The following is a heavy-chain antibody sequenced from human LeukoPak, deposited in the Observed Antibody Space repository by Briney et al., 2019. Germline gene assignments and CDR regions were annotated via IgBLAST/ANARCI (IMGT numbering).Heavy chain of an antibody. J-gene: IGHJ4*02. V-gene: IGHV3-21*01. CDR2: ISSSSSYI. D-gene: IGHD6-6*01. Sequence: GGSLRPYSASCAFTCSSYSMNWVRQAPGKGLEGVSSISSSSSYIYYADSVKGRFTISRDNAKNSLYLQMNSLRAEDTAVYYCARDLSAARGHWGQGTLVTVSS. CDR3: ARDLSAARGH. CDR1: AFTCSSYS.